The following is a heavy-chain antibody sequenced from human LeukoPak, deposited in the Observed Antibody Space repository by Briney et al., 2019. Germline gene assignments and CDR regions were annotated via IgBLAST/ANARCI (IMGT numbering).Heavy chain of an antibody. CDR2: VSHGGTS. V-gene: IGHV4-34*01. J-gene: IGHJ5*02. CDR1: GGPFRGFF. D-gene: IGHD2/OR15-2a*01. Sequence: SETLSLTCAVSGGPFRGFFWSWIRQAPGKGLEWIAEVSHGGTSNYNPSLKSRITISVDTSKSQFSLKLTSVTAADAAVYYCARGIFYGGRKQYIWFDLWAQGTLVTVSS. CDR3: ARGIFYGGRKQYIWFDL.